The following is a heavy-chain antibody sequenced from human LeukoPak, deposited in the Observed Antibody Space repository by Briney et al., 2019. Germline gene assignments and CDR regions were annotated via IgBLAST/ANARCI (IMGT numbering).Heavy chain of an antibody. CDR1: GFTFSSYA. Sequence: GGSLRLSCAASGFTFSSYAMHWVRQAPGKGLEWVSGISWNSGSIGYADSVKGRFTISRDNAKNSLYLQMNSLRAEDTALYYCAKAGYYDSSGYPYYFDYWGQGTLVTVSS. V-gene: IGHV3-9*01. CDR2: ISWNSGSI. J-gene: IGHJ4*02. D-gene: IGHD3-22*01. CDR3: AKAGYYDSSGYPYYFDY.